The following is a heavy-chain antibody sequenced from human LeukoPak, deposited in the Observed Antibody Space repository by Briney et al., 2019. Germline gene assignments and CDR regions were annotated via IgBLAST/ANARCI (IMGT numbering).Heavy chain of an antibody. CDR2: ISSSSSTI. J-gene: IGHJ6*03. CDR3: ARAHNWNYVQYYYYYMDV. CDR1: GFTLSSYS. Sequence: GGSLRLSCAASGFTLSSYSMNWVRQAPGKGREWVSYISSSSSTIYYADSVKGRFTISRDNAKNSLYLQMNSLRAEDTAVYYCARAHNWNYVQYYYYYMDVWGKGTTVTVSS. V-gene: IGHV3-48*04. D-gene: IGHD1-7*01.